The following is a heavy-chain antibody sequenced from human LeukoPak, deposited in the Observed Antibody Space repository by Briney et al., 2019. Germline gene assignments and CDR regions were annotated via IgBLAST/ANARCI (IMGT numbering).Heavy chain of an antibody. J-gene: IGHJ3*02. CDR3: SIVGYDSSGFNAFCI. D-gene: IGHD3-22*01. Sequence: PGGSLRLSCAASGFTFSSYWMHWVRQAPGKGLVWVSRINSDGSSTSYADSVKGRFTISRDNAKNTLYLQMNSLRAEDTAVYYCSIVGYDSSGFNAFCIWGRGTMVTVSS. V-gene: IGHV3-74*01. CDR2: INSDGSST. CDR1: GFTFSSYW.